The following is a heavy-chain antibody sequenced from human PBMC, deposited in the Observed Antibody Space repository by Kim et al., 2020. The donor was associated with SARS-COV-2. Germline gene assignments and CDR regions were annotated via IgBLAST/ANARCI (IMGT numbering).Heavy chain of an antibody. CDR2: IRSKAYGGTT. D-gene: IGHD3-10*01. CDR3: TRDPPYYYGSGPGY. Sequence: GGSLRLSCTASGFTFGDYAMSWVRQAPGKGLEWVGFIRSKAYGGTTEYAASVKGRFTISRDDSKSIAYLQMNSLKTEDTAVYYCTRDPPYYYGSGPGYWGQGTLVTVSS. J-gene: IGHJ4*02. CDR1: GFTFGDYA. V-gene: IGHV3-49*04.